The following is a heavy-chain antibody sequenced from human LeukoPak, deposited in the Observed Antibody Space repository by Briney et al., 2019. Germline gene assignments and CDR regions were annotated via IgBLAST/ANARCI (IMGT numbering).Heavy chain of an antibody. J-gene: IGHJ4*02. D-gene: IGHD3-16*01. CDR1: GGSISSSSYY. CDR3: ARHGRVSVTFDN. Sequence: PSETLSLTCTVSGGSISSSSYYWGWIRQPPGKGLEWIGSFDYSGSTYYNPSLKSRVTISVDTSKNQFSLKLASVTAADTAVYFCARHGRVSVTFDNWGQGTLVTVSS. V-gene: IGHV4-39*01. CDR2: FDYSGST.